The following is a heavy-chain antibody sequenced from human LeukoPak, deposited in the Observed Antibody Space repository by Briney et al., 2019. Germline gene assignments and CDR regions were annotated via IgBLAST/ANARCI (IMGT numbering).Heavy chain of an antibody. V-gene: IGHV3-21*01. CDR1: GIIFSNYY. D-gene: IGHD2-21*02. CDR2: IDSRSKYI. CDR3: ATFDGLTAISY. Sequence: GGSLRLSCAASGIIFSNYYMTWVRQSPGKGLEWVSSIDSRSKYIHDIDSVKGRFTISRDNAKKSLYLQMNNLRAEDTAVYYCATFDGLTAISYWGQGSLVTVSS. J-gene: IGHJ4*02.